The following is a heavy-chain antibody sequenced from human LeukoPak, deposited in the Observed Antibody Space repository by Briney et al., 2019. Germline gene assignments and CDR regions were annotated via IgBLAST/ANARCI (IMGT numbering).Heavy chain of an antibody. V-gene: IGHV4-34*01. J-gene: IGHJ3*02. CDR3: ARGTYSSGRSYDAFDI. CDR2: INHSGST. D-gene: IGHD6-19*01. Sequence: SETLSLTCAVYGGSFSGYYWGWIRQPPRKGLEWIGEINHSGSTNYNPSLKSRVTISVDTSKNQFSLKLSSVTAADTAVYYCARGTYSSGRSYDAFDIWGQGTMVTVSS. CDR1: GGSFSGYY.